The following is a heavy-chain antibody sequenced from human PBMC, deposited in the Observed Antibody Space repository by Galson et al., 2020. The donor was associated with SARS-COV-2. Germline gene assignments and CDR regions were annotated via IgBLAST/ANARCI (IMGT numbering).Heavy chain of an antibody. Sequence: SMKVSCKASGYTFTGYYMHWVRQAPGQGLEWMGWINPNSGGTNYAQKFQGRVTMTRDTSISTAYMELSRLRSDDTAMYYCATTYCGGYCYSYYYYMDVGGKGTTVTVSS. CDR1: GYTFTGYY. V-gene: IGHV1-2*02. J-gene: IGHJ6*03. CDR2: INPNSGGT. D-gene: IGHD2-21*01. CDR3: ATTYCGGYCYSYYYYMDV.